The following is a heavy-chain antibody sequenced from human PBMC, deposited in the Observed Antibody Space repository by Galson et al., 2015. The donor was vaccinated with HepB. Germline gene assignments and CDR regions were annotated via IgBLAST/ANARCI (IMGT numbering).Heavy chain of an antibody. Sequence: QSGAEVKKPGESLRISCKGSGYSFTSYWISWVRQMPGKGLEWMGRIDPSDSYTNYSPSFQGHVTISADKSISTAYLQWSSLKASDTAMYYCASHTGLYCSSTSCYVDGAGYYYYGMDVWGQGTTVTVSS. V-gene: IGHV5-10-1*01. J-gene: IGHJ6*02. CDR1: GYSFTSYW. D-gene: IGHD2-2*01. CDR2: IDPSDSYT. CDR3: ASHTGLYCSSTSCYVDGAGYYYYGMDV.